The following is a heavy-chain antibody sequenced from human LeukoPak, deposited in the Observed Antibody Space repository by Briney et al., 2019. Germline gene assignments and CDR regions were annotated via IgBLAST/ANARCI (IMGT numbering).Heavy chain of an antibody. D-gene: IGHD2-15*01. J-gene: IGHJ4*02. CDR1: GFTFDDYG. CDR2: INWNGGST. CDR3: ARDQTPFY. Sequence: GGSLRLSCAASGFTFDDYGMSWVRHAPGKGLEWVSGINWNGGSTGYADSVKGRFTISRDNAKNSMWLQMNSLRDEDTAVYYCARDQTPFYWGQGSLVTVSS. V-gene: IGHV3-20*04.